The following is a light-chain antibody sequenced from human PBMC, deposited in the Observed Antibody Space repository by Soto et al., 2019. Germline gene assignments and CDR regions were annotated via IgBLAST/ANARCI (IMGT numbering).Light chain of an antibody. V-gene: IGLV2-14*01. J-gene: IGLJ1*01. CDR1: SSDVGDYKY. CDR3: SSYTSSSTLV. CDR2: EVS. Sequence: QSVLTQPASVSGSPGQSITISCTGTSSDVGDYKYVSWYQQHPGKAPKAMIYEVSNRPSGASNRFSGSKSGNTASLTISGLQAEDEADYYCSSYTSSSTLVFGPGTKLTVL.